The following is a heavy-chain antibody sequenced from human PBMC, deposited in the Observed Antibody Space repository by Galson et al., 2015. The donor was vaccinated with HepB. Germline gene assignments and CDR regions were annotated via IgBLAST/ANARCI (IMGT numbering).Heavy chain of an antibody. CDR2: INAGNGNT. J-gene: IGHJ6*02. D-gene: IGHD6-13*01. CDR3: ARLQHLGLYYYYYGMDV. CDR1: GYTFTSYA. Sequence: SVKVSCKASGYTFTSYAMHWVRQAPGQRLEWMGWINAGNGNTKYSQKFQGRVTITRDTSASTAYMELSSLRSEDTAVYYCARLQHLGLYYYYYGMDVWGQGTTVTVSS. V-gene: IGHV1-3*01.